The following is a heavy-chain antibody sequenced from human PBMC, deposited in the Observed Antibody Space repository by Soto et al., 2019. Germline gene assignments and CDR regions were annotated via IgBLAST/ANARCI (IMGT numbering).Heavy chain of an antibody. Sequence: EVQVVESGGGLVKPGGSLRLSCVFPGFTFSTYTMNWVRQAPGKGLEWVSSINGRSNYVYYADSVKGRFTISRDNAKNSLYLQMNRLRAEDTAIYYCAREDGVVGSSSAFDHWGLGTLVTVSS. V-gene: IGHV3-21*01. CDR2: INGRSNYV. CDR3: AREDGVVGSSSAFDH. D-gene: IGHD1-26*01. J-gene: IGHJ4*02. CDR1: GFTFSTYT.